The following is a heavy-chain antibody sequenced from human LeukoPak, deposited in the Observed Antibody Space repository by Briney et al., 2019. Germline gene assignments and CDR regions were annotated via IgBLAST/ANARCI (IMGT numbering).Heavy chain of an antibody. CDR3: ARTKDIVATISAFDI. CDR1: GFTVSSNY. D-gene: IGHD5-12*01. Sequence: GGSLRLSCAASGFTVSSNYMSWVRQAPGQGLEWVSVIYSGGSTYYADSVKGRFTIYRDNSKNTLYLQMISLRAEDTAVYYCARTKDIVATISAFDIWGQGTMVTVSS. CDR2: IYSGGST. J-gene: IGHJ3*02. V-gene: IGHV3-66*01.